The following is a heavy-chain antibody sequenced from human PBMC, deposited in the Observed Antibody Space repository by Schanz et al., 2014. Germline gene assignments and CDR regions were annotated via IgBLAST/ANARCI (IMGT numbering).Heavy chain of an antibody. D-gene: IGHD1-1*01. CDR2: VFPNGIT. CDR3: ARDTTWRLDL. Sequence: QVQLQESGPGLVKPSQTLSLTCTVSGGSIRSGTYYWSWIRQPAGKALEWVGRVFPNGITNYNPSLKSRFTISVDKPKNQFSLTRTSLTAADTAVYYCARDTTWRLDLWGRGTLVTVSS. V-gene: IGHV4-61*02. J-gene: IGHJ2*01. CDR1: GGSIRSGTYY.